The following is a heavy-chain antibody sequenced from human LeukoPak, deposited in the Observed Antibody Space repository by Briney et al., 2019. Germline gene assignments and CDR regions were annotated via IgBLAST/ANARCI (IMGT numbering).Heavy chain of an antibody. CDR2: ISAYNGNT. D-gene: IGHD3-3*01. CDR1: GYTFTSYG. Sequence: ASVKVSCKASGYTFTSYGISWVRQAPGQGLEWMGWISAYNGNTNYAQKLQGRVTMTTDTSTSTAYMELRSLRSDDTAVYYCARAGHYDFWSGYYVPGNYYYYYYMDVWGKGTTVTVSS. V-gene: IGHV1-18*01. CDR3: ARAGHYDFWSGYYVPGNYYYYYYMDV. J-gene: IGHJ6*03.